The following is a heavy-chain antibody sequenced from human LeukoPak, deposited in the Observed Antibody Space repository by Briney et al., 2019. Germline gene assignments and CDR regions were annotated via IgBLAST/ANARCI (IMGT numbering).Heavy chain of an antibody. D-gene: IGHD6-19*01. CDR1: GITLSNYG. Sequence: GGSLRLSCAVSGITLSNYGMTWVRQAPGQGLEWASTISASGSTTYYADSVRGRFTISRDNSKNTLSLQMSSLRAEDTAVYYCAKARTPYNSGFDYWGQGTLVAVSS. J-gene: IGHJ4*02. V-gene: IGHV3-23*01. CDR2: ISASGSTT. CDR3: AKARTPYNSGFDY.